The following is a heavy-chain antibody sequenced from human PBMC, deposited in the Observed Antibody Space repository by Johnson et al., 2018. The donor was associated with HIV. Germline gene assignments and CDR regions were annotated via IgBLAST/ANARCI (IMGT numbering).Heavy chain of an antibody. V-gene: IGHV3-11*01. D-gene: IGHD2-21*01. CDR3: VKEVAYCGGDCYSGAFDI. Sequence: VQLVESGGGLVKPGGSLRLSCAASGFTFSDYYMSWIRQAPGKGLEWVSYISGSGSTIYYADSVKGRFTISRDNAKNSLYLQMNSLRAEDTALYYCVKEVAYCGGDCYSGAFDIWGQGTMVTVSS. J-gene: IGHJ3*02. CDR1: GFTFSDYY. CDR2: ISGSGSTI.